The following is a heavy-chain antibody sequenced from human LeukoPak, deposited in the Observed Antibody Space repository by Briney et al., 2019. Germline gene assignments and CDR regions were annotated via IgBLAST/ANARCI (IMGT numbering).Heavy chain of an antibody. D-gene: IGHD3-22*01. Sequence: GGPLRLTWAASGFTSRNVWMTWVSHAPGTGPEWFGHIKSKTDAGTPDYAAPVKGRCTIASDNAKNQPYLNMNASRKEETEVYYCARAIHDSSLYPFDYWGQGALVTVSS. V-gene: IGHV3-15*01. CDR2: IKSKTDAGTP. CDR1: GFTSRNVW. CDR3: ARAIHDSSLYPFDY. J-gene: IGHJ4*02.